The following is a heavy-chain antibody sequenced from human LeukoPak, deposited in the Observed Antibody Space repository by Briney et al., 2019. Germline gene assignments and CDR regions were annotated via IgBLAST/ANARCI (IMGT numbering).Heavy chain of an antibody. CDR1: GYTFTSYD. CDR2: MNPNSGNT. J-gene: IGHJ5*02. CDR3: ARGRLYYYGSRSYKVDP. D-gene: IGHD3-10*01. Sequence: ASVKVSCKASGYTFTSYDINWVRQATGQGLEWMGWMNPNSGNTGYAQKFQGRVTMTRNTSISTAYMELSSLRSEDTAVYYCARGRLYYYGSRSYKVDPWGQGTLVTVSS. V-gene: IGHV1-8*01.